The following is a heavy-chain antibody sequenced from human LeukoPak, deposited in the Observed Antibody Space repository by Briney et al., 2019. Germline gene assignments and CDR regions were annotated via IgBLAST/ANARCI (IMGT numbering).Heavy chain of an antibody. D-gene: IGHD3-9*01. CDR3: ARQPLGGDILTGYYPYYFDY. Sequence: SETLSLTCTVSGGSISSYYWSWIRQPPGKGLEWIGYIYYSGSTNYNPSLKSRVTISVDTSKNQFSLKLSSVTAADTAVYYCARQPLGGDILTGYYPYYFDYWGQGTLVTVSS. CDR2: IYYSGST. J-gene: IGHJ4*02. V-gene: IGHV4-59*08. CDR1: GGSISSYY.